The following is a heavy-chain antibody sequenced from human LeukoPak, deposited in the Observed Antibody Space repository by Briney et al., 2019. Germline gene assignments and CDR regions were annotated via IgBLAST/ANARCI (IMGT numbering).Heavy chain of an antibody. CDR3: ARAAPYFYDSSGYPQLHFDY. CDR1: GGSISSGGYY. CDR2: IYYSGST. V-gene: IGHV4-31*03. J-gene: IGHJ4*02. Sequence: SQTLSLTCTVSGGSISSGGYYWSWIRQPPGKGLEWIGYIYYSGSTYYNPSLKSRVTISVDTSKNQFSLKLSSVTAADTAVYYCARAAPYFYDSSGYPQLHFDYRGEGTLVTVSS. D-gene: IGHD3-22*01.